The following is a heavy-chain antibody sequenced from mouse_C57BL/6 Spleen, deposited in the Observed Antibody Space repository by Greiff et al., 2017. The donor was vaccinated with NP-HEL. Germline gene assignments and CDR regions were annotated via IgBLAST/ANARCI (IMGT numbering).Heavy chain of an antibody. CDR2: IRNKANGYTT. V-gene: IGHV7-3*01. CDR3: ARHYYGTFDV. CDR1: GFTFTDYY. J-gene: IGHJ1*03. D-gene: IGHD1-1*01. Sequence: EVKLMESGGGLVQPGGSLSLSCAASGFTFTDYYMSWVRQPPGKALEWLGFIRNKANGYTTEYSASVKGRFTISRDNSQSILYLQMNTLRAEDSATYYCARHYYGTFDVWGTGTTVTVSS.